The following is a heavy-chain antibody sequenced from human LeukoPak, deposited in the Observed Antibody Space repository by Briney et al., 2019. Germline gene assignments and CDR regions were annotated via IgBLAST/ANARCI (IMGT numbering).Heavy chain of an antibody. D-gene: IGHD6-19*01. Sequence: SETLSLTCAVSGGSISSSNWWSWVRQPPGKGLEWIGEIYHTGSTSYNPSLKSRVTISVDKSKNQFSLKLSSVTAADTAVYYCARSYSSGWSLFDYWGQGTLVTVSS. CDR1: GGSISSSNW. CDR3: ARSYSSGWSLFDY. V-gene: IGHV4-4*02. CDR2: IYHTGST. J-gene: IGHJ4*02.